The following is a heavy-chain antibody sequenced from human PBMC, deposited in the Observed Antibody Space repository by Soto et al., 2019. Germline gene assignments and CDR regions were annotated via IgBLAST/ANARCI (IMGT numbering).Heavy chain of an antibody. CDR1: GGSISSSSYY. CDR2: IYYSGST. V-gene: IGHV4-39*01. D-gene: IGHD3-10*01. J-gene: IGHJ4*02. Sequence: PSETLSLTCPVSGGSISSSSYYWGWIRQPPGKGLEWIGSIYYSGSTYYNPSLKSRVTISVDTSKNQFSLKLSSVTAADTAVYYCAFSYYYGSGLDYWGQGTLVTVSS. CDR3: AFSYYYGSGLDY.